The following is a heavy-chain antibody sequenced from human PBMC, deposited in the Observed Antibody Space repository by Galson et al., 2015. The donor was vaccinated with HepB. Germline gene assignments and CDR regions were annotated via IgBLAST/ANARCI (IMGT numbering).Heavy chain of an antibody. J-gene: IGHJ3*02. CDR2: IYHSGAT. CDR1: GGPISSHY. V-gene: IGHV4-59*11. D-gene: IGHD6-13*01. Sequence: TLSLTCSVSGGPISSHYWNWIRQSPGKGLEWVGYIYHSGATNYNPSLRSRVTVSVDTAKNQFSLSLTSLTTADTAVYYCARGQTSYSSAWYENALDIWGQGTMVTVSS. CDR3: ARGQTSYSSAWYENALDI.